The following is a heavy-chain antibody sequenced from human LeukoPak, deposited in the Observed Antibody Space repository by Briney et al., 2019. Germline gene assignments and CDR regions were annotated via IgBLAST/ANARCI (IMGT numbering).Heavy chain of an antibody. J-gene: IGHJ5*02. CDR2: IYPGDSDT. CDR1: GYSFTSYW. V-gene: IGHV5-51*01. D-gene: IGHD6-13*01. CDR3: ARHGGSSSWYNWFDP. Sequence: GEPLKISCKGSGYSFTSYWIGWVRQMPGKGLEWMGIIYPGDSDTRYSPSFQGQVTISADKSISTAYLQWSSLKASDTAMYSCARHGGSSSWYNWFDPWGQGALVTVSS.